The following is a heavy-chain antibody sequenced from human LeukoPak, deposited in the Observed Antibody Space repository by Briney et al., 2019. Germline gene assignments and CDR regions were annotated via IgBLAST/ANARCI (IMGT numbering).Heavy chain of an antibody. D-gene: IGHD5-24*01. V-gene: IGHV3-30*18. J-gene: IGHJ4*02. CDR2: IPYDGSNK. CDR1: GFTFSSYG. CDR3: AKDSVDDGYNLDY. Sequence: GGSLRLSCAASGFTFSSYGMHWVRQAPGKGLEWVAVIPYDGSNKYYADSVKGRFTISRDNSKNTLYLQMNSLRAEDTAVYYCAKDSVDDGYNLDYWGQGTLVTVSS.